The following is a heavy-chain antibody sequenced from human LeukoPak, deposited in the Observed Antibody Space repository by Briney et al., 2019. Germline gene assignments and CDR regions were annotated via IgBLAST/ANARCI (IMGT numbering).Heavy chain of an antibody. CDR3: ATEAEEYSWFDP. CDR1: GTSITSHH. D-gene: IGHD6-6*01. J-gene: IGHJ5*02. CDR2: IYTSGST. Sequence: SETLSLTCTVSGTSITSHHWSWIRQSPEKGLEWIGYIYTSGSTNYNPALKSRVAISLDLSKSQVSLKLNSVVSADSAVYFCATEAEEYSWFDPWGQGTLVTVS. V-gene: IGHV4-59*11.